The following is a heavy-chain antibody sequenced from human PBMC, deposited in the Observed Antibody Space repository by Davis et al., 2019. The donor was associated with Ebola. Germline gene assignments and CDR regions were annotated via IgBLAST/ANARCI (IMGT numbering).Heavy chain of an antibody. Sequence: GESLKISCAASGFTFSNYDMSWVRQAPGKGLEWVSAISDSGGSTSYADSVKGRFTISRDNSKNTLYLQMNSLRAEDTAVYYCAKADITGTTGDYWGQGTLVTVSS. CDR3: AKADITGTTGDY. D-gene: IGHD1/OR15-1a*01. CDR2: ISDSGGST. V-gene: IGHV3-23*01. CDR1: GFTFSNYD. J-gene: IGHJ4*02.